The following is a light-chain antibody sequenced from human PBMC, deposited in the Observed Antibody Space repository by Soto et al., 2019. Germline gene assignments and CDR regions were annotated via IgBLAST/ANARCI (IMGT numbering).Light chain of an antibody. CDR1: QSVSTH. CDR3: QQYHDWPIT. J-gene: IGKJ5*01. CDR2: GTS. V-gene: IGKV3-15*01. Sequence: EIVMTQSPATLSVAPGEGAALSCRASQSVSTHLAWYQQIPGQAPRLLIYGTSTRAAGIPARFSGRGSGTEFTFTISSLQSEDFAVYHCQQYHDWPITFGQGTRLE.